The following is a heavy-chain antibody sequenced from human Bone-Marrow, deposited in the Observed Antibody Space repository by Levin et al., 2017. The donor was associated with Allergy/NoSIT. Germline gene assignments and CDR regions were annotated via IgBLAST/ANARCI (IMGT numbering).Heavy chain of an antibody. CDR1: GFSVTSNF. CDR3: ARDPPGQF. V-gene: IGHV3-66*01. J-gene: IGHJ4*02. CDR2: IYGGARA. Sequence: GGSLRLSCAASGFSVTSNFMGWVRQAPGKGLEWVSVIYGGARANYAEYGDYVKGRFTISRDSSRNTLYLQMHSLRVEDTAVYYCARDPPGQFWGQGTLVTVSS. D-gene: IGHD2-2*01.